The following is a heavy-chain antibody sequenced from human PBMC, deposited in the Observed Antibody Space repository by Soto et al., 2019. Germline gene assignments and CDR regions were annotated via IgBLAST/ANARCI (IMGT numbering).Heavy chain of an antibody. V-gene: IGHV3-15*01. CDR2: IKSKSDDETT. J-gene: IGHJ6*02. CDR3: TTGLTYYYDTSGHYWAGAMDV. Sequence: PGGSLRLSCTASGVTFSNVWMNWVRQAPGKGLEWVGRIKSKSDDETTDYAAPVKGRFNISREDSKNTLYLQMNSLKTEDTAVYYCTTGLTYYYDTSGHYWAGAMDVWRQRITVTVSS. CDR1: GVTFSNVW. D-gene: IGHD3-22*01.